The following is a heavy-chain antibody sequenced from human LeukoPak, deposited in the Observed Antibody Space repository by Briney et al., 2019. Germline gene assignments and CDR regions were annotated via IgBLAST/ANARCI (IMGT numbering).Heavy chain of an antibody. D-gene: IGHD3-10*01. Sequence: GGSLRLSCAASGFTFSSYGMHGARQAPAKGLEWVAVIWYDGSNKYYADSVKGRFTISRDNSKNTLYLQMNSLRAEDTAVYYCAKGVGNAFDIWGQGTMVTVSS. V-gene: IGHV3-33*06. CDR2: IWYDGSNK. J-gene: IGHJ3*02. CDR3: AKGVGNAFDI. CDR1: GFTFSSYG.